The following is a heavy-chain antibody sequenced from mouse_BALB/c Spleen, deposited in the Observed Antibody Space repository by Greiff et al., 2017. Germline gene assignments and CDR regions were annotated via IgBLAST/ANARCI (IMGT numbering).Heavy chain of an antibody. CDR1: GFNIKDTY. J-gene: IGHJ2*01. V-gene: IGHV14-3*02. CDR2: IDPANGNT. CDR3: ARSDYYGSDY. Sequence: VQLQQYGAELVKPGASVKLSCTASGFNIKDTYMHWVKQRPEQGLEWIGRIDPANGNTKYDPKFQGKATITADTSSNTAYLQLSSLTSEDTAVYYCARSDYYGSDYWGQGTTLTVSS. D-gene: IGHD1-1*01.